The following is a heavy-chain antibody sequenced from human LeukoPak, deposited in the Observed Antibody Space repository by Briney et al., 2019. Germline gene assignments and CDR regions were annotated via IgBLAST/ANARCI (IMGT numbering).Heavy chain of an antibody. CDR1: GGSTSSGDYY. D-gene: IGHD3-10*01. CDR3: ARDVGSRFDY. V-gene: IGHV4-61*08. J-gene: IGHJ4*02. CDR2: IYYSGST. Sequence: SETLSLTCTVSGGSTSSGDYYWSWIRQPPGKGLEWIGYIYYSGSTNYNPSLKSRVTISVDTSKNQFSLKLSSVTAADTAVYYCARDVGSRFDYWGQGTLVTVSS.